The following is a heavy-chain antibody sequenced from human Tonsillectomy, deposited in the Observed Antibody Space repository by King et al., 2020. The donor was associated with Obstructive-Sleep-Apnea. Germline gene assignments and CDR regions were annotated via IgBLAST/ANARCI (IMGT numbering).Heavy chain of an antibody. CDR1: GFTFSSYG. J-gene: IGHJ4*02. Sequence: VQLVESGGGVVQPGRSLRLSCAASGFTFSSYGMHWVRQAPGKGLEWVAFIRYEGSNKYNADSVKGRFTISRDNSKNTLFLQMNSLRAEDTAVYYCAKDKDYWGQGTLVTVSS. CDR2: IRYEGSNK. CDR3: AKDKDY. V-gene: IGHV3-30*02.